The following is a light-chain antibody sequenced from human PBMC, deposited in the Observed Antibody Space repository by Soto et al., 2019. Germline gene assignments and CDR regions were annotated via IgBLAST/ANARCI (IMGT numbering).Light chain of an antibody. V-gene: IGLV2-14*01. CDR1: NSDVGAYNY. CDR2: EVN. Sequence: QSALTPPASVSGSPGQSITISCTGSNSDVGAYNYVSWYQQHPGKAPKLIIYEVNNRPSGVSHRFSGSKSGNTASLTISGLQADDEADYYCASYTISSTRVFGGGTKVTVL. J-gene: IGLJ3*02. CDR3: ASYTISSTRV.